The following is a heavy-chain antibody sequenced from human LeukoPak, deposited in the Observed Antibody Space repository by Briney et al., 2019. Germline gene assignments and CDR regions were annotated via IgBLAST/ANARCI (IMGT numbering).Heavy chain of an antibody. J-gene: IGHJ5*02. CDR3: ASIHPGIAAAGAGDWFDP. D-gene: IGHD6-13*01. CDR2: INPNSGGT. V-gene: IGHV1-2*02. CDR1: GYTFTGYY. Sequence: VASVKVSCKASGYTFTGYYMHWVRQAPGQGLEWMGWINPNSGGTNYAQKFQGRVTMTRDTSISTAYMELSRLRSDDTAVYYCASIHPGIAAAGAGDWFDPWGQGTLVTVSS.